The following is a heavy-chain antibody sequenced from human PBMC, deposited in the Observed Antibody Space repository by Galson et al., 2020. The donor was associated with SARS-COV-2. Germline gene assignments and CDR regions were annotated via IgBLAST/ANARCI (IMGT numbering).Heavy chain of an antibody. CDR2: IDWDADK. D-gene: IGHD3-16*01. Sequence: SGPTLVKPTQTLTLTCTFSGFSLTTAGMCVRWIRQPPGKALEWLARIDWDADKYYSASLKTRPTISKDTSKNQVVLTMTNMDPVDTATYYCARVTQLIGGEVVANWFDPWGQGTLVTVSS. J-gene: IGHJ5*02. CDR1: GFSLTTAGMC. V-gene: IGHV2-70*11. CDR3: ARVTQLIGGEVVANWFDP.